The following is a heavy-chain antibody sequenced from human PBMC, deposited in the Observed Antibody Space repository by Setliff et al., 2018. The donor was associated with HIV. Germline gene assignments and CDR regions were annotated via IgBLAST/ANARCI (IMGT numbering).Heavy chain of an antibody. V-gene: IGHV3-74*01. CDR3: ARADPLGEQVWSLQFFQL. D-gene: IGHD3-10*01. Sequence: GESLKISCVASGLTFSNYWMHWVRQAPGKGLVWVSRIDSDRSDTDYADSVRGRFTISRDNAKNTLYLQMNSLRAEDAAVYYCARADPLGEQVWSLQFFQLWGQGTLVTVSS. CDR2: IDSDRSDT. J-gene: IGHJ1*01. CDR1: GLTFSNYW.